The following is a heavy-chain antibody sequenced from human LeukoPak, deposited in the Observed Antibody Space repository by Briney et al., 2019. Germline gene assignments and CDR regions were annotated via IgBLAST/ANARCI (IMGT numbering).Heavy chain of an antibody. J-gene: IGHJ5*02. CDR3: ARGFSGYRRFDP. Sequence: PSETLSFTGHAPGSSFSTYYWSWIRQPPGKGLEWIGYIYTSGSTNYNPSLKSRVTISGDTSKNQLSLKLSSVTAADTAVYYCARGFSGYRRFDPWGQGALVTVSS. CDR2: IYTSGST. D-gene: IGHD3-22*01. CDR1: GSSFSTYY. V-gene: IGHV4-4*09.